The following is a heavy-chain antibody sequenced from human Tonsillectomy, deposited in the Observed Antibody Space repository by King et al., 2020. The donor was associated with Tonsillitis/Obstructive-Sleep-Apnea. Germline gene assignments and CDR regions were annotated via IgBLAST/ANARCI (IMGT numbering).Heavy chain of an antibody. J-gene: IGHJ5*02. Sequence: VQLQESGPGMVKPSETLSLTCTVAGGSISSYYWSWIRQPPGKGLEWIGYIYYSGSTNDNPSLKSRVTISVDTSKNQFSLKLSSVTAADTAVYYCARGGGTIFGVTNWFDPWGQGTLVTVSS. CDR2: IYYSGST. V-gene: IGHV4-59*01. D-gene: IGHD3-3*01. CDR1: GGSISSYY. CDR3: ARGGGTIFGVTNWFDP.